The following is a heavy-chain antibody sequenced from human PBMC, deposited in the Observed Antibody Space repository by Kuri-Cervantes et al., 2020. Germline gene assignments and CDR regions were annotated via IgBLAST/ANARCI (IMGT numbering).Heavy chain of an antibody. CDR2: IYSGGST. D-gene: IGHD2-21*01. V-gene: IGHV3-66*02. J-gene: IGHJ6*02. Sequence: GESLKISCAASGFTVSSNYMSWVRQAPGKGLEWVSVIYSGGSTYYADSVKGRFTISRDNSKNTLYLQMNSLRAEDTAVYYCARDTDSFETDYGMDVWGQGTTVTVSS. CDR1: GFTVSSNY. CDR3: ARDTDSFETDYGMDV.